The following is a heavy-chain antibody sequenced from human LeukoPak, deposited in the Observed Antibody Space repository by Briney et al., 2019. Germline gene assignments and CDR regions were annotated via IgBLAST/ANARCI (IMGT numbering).Heavy chain of an antibody. J-gene: IGHJ4*02. CDR2: IYYSGST. Sequence: SSETLSLTCTVSGGSINSSSYYWGWIRQPPGKGLKWIGSIYYSGSTYNIPSLQSRVTLSVDTSKNQFSLKLNSVTAADTGVYYCATHGGDASGSSNFDHWGQGTLVTVSS. V-gene: IGHV4-39*01. CDR1: GGSINSSSYY. D-gene: IGHD3-10*01. CDR3: ATHGGDASGSSNFDH.